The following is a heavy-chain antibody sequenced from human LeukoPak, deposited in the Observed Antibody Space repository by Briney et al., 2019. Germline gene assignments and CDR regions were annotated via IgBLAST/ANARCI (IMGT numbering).Heavy chain of an antibody. J-gene: IGHJ4*02. CDR1: GYTLTELS. Sequence: ASVKVSCKVSGYTLTELSMHWVRQAPGKGLEWMGGFDPEDGETIYAQKFQGRVTMTEDTSTDTAYMELSSLRSEDTAVYYCATGSIVGDCTDLDYWGQGTLVTVSS. D-gene: IGHD1-26*01. CDR2: FDPEDGET. V-gene: IGHV1-24*01. CDR3: ATGSIVGDCTDLDY.